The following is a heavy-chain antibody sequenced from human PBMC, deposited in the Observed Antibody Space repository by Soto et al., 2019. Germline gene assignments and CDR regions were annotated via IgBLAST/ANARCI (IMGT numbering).Heavy chain of an antibody. CDR3: ARSDVIMVYATPFDF. CDR2: ISTYNGNT. Sequence: GASVKVSCKASGYTFSTYGIGWVRQAPGQGLEWMGWISTYNGNTNYAQNLQGRVTMTTDTSTSTAYLELRSLRSDDTAVYFCARSDVIMVYATPFDFWGQGTLVTVS. CDR1: GYTFSTYG. J-gene: IGHJ4*02. V-gene: IGHV1-18*01. D-gene: IGHD2-8*01.